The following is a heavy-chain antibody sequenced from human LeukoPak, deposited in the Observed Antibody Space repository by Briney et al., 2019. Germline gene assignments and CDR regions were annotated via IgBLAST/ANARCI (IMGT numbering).Heavy chain of an antibody. CDR1: GSTFSSYA. D-gene: IGHD2-21*02. J-gene: IGHJ4*02. Sequence: PGGSLRLSCAASGSTFSSYAMSWVRQAPGKGLEWVSAISGSGGSTYYADSVKGRFTISRDNSKNTLYLQMNSLRAEDTAVYYCANTPPILAYCGGDCCPFDYWGQGTLVTVSS. CDR3: ANTPPILAYCGGDCCPFDY. CDR2: ISGSGGST. V-gene: IGHV3-23*01.